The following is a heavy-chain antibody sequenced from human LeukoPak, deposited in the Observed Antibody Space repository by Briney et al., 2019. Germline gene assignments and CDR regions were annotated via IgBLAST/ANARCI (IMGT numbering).Heavy chain of an antibody. D-gene: IGHD3-22*01. CDR3: ARDMFSSGYHSPATDAFDI. CDR1: GFTFSSYA. CDR2: ISSNGGST. Sequence: PGGSLRLSCSASGFTFSSYAMHWVRQAPGKGLEYVSAISSNGGSTYYANSVKGRFTISRDNSKNTLYLQMGSLRAEDMAVYYCARDMFSSGYHSPATDAFDIWGQGTMVTVSS. V-gene: IGHV3-64*01. J-gene: IGHJ3*02.